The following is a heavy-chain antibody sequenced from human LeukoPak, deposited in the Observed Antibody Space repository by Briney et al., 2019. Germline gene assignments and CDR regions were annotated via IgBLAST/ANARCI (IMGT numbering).Heavy chain of an antibody. CDR2: IDPNGTT. CDR1: GGAFSGYS. Sequence: PSETLSLTCAVYGGAFSGYSWSWICQPPGKGLEWIGEIDPNGTTNYNPSLKSRVIVPVDTSKNQFSLNLNSVTAADTALYYCARGRSYEYGDYDYWGQGTLVTVSS. CDR3: ARGRSYEYGDYDY. J-gene: IGHJ4*02. V-gene: IGHV4-34*01. D-gene: IGHD3-16*01.